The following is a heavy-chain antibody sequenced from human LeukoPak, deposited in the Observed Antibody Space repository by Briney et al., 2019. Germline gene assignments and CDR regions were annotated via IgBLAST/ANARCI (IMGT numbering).Heavy chain of an antibody. V-gene: IGHV3-30-3*01. CDR3: ARALILNYYDILTGFYGMDV. Sequence: GGSLRLSCAASGFTFSSYAMHWVRQAPGKGLEWVAVISYDGSNKYYADSVKGRFTISRDNSKNTLYLQMNSLRAEDTAVYYCARALILNYYDILTGFYGMDVWGQGTTVTVSS. CDR2: ISYDGSNK. CDR1: GFTFSSYA. D-gene: IGHD3-9*01. J-gene: IGHJ6*02.